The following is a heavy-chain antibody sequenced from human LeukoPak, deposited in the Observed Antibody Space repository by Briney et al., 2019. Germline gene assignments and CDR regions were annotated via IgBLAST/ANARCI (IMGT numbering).Heavy chain of an antibody. CDR1: GGSINSYY. Sequence: SETLSLTCIVSGGSINSYYWSWIRQPPGKGLERIAYIDNSGNTNYNPSLKSRVTISVDTSRNEFSLKVNYVTAADTAVYYCARHLAARLGGARFSDYWGQGTLVTVSS. D-gene: IGHD2-21*01. CDR2: IDNSGNT. J-gene: IGHJ4*02. V-gene: IGHV4-59*08. CDR3: ARHLAARLGGARFSDY.